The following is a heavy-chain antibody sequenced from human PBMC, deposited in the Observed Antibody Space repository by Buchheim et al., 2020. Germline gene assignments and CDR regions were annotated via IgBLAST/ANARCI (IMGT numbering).Heavy chain of an antibody. J-gene: IGHJ4*02. D-gene: IGHD3-22*01. CDR3: ARDLGFYDNSGDPGDY. V-gene: IGHV3-11*06. CDR2: ISSSGSYT. CDR1: GFTFSDYY. Sequence: QVQLVESGGGLVKPGGSLRLSCAASGFTFSDYYMSWIRQAPGKGLEWVSYISSSGSYTNYADSVRGRFTISRDNAKYSLYLRMNSLRAEDTGVYYCARDLGFYDNSGDPGDYWGQGTL.